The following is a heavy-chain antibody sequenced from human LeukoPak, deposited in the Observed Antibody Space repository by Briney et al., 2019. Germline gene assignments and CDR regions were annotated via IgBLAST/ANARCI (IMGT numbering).Heavy chain of an antibody. D-gene: IGHD3-22*01. CDR2: IYSGGST. J-gene: IGHJ4*02. V-gene: IGHV3-53*01. Sequence: GGSLRLPCAASGFTVSSNYMSWVRQAPGKGLEWVSVIYSGGSTYYADSVKGRFTISRDNSKNTLYLQMNSLRAEDTAVYYCAREDYYDSSGFGGGYWGQGTLVTVSS. CDR3: AREDYYDSSGFGGGY. CDR1: GFTVSSNY.